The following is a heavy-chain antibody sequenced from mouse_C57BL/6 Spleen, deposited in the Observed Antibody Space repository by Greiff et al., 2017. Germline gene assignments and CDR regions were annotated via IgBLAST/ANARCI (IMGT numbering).Heavy chain of an antibody. J-gene: IGHJ2*01. CDR2: IYPGSGST. CDR1: GYTFTSSW. Sequence: QVQLQQPGAELVKPGASVKMSCKASGYTFTSSWITWVKQRPGQGLEWIGDIYPGSGSTNSNEKFKSKATLTGDTSSSTTYMQLSSLTSEDSAVYYCARGDGGYFGYWGQGTTLTVSS. CDR3: ARGDGGYFGY. V-gene: IGHV1-55*01.